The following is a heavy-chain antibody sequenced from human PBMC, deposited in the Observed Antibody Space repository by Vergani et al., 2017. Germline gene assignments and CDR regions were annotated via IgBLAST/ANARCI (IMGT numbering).Heavy chain of an antibody. CDR3: AKVGDWNDYYPQI. Sequence: EVQLVESGGGLVQPGRSLRLSCAASGFTFDDYAMHWVRQAPGKGLEWVSGISWNSGSIGYADSVKGRFTISRDNAKNSLYLQMNSLRAEDTALYYCAKVGDWNDYYPQIWGQGTMVTVSS. J-gene: IGHJ3*02. CDR1: GFTFDDYA. D-gene: IGHD1-1*01. CDR2: ISWNSGSI. V-gene: IGHV3-9*01.